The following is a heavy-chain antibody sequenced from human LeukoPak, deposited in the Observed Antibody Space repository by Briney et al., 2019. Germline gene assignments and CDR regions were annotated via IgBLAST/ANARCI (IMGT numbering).Heavy chain of an antibody. D-gene: IGHD2-21*02. CDR2: IKQDGSEK. CDR1: GFTFSSYW. J-gene: IGHJ3*02. CDR3: ASPAAVNCGGDCADAFDI. V-gene: IGHV3-7*01. Sequence: GGSLRLSCAASGFTFSSYWMSWVRQAPGKGLEWVANIKQDGSEKYYVDSVKGRFTISRDNAKNSLYLLMNSLRAEDTAVYYCASPAAVNCGGDCADAFDIWGQGTMVTVSS.